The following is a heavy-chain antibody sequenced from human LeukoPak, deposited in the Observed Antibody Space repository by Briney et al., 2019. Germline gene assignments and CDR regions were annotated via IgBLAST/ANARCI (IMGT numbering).Heavy chain of an antibody. V-gene: IGHV3-21*04. CDR1: GFTFSSYA. D-gene: IGHD3-22*01. CDR3: ARVTGYYDSSGYYPDAIDY. J-gene: IGHJ4*02. Sequence: GGSLRLSCAASGFTFSSYAMSWVRQAPGKGLEWVSSISSSSSYIYYADSVKGRFTISRDNAKNSLYLQMNSLRAEDTAVYYCARVTGYYDSSGYYPDAIDYWGQGTLVTVSS. CDR2: ISSSSSYI.